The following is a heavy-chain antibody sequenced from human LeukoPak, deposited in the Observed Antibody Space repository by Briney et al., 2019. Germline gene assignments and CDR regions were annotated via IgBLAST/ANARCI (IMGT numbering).Heavy chain of an antibody. V-gene: IGHV4-59*01. J-gene: IGHJ4*02. CDR3: ARGVMTTFGGVIVPDY. CDR1: GGSISSYY. CDR2: IYYSGST. D-gene: IGHD3-16*02. Sequence: SETLSLTCTVSGGSISSYYWSWIRQPPGKGLEWMGYIYYSGSTNYNHSLKSRVTISVDTSKNQFSLKLSSVTAADTAVYYCARGVMTTFGGVIVPDYWGQGTLVTVSS.